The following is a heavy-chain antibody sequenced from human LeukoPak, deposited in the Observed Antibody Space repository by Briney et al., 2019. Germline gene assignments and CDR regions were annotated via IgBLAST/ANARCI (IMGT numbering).Heavy chain of an antibody. Sequence: GGSLRLSCAASGFTFSSYAMSWVRQAPGKGLEWVSAISGSGGSTYYADSVKGRFTISRDNSKNTLYLQMNSLRAEDTAVYYRAKDPIVVVPAAHDYWGQGTLVTVSS. CDR1: GFTFSSYA. J-gene: IGHJ4*02. V-gene: IGHV3-23*01. D-gene: IGHD2-2*01. CDR3: AKDPIVVVPAAHDY. CDR2: ISGSGGST.